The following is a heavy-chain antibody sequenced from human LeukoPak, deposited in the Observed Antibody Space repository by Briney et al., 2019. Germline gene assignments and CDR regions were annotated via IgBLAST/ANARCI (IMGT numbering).Heavy chain of an antibody. CDR2: MNPNSGNT. Sequence: ASVKVSCKASGYTFTSYDINWVRQATGQGLEWMGWMNPNSGNTGYAQKFQGRVTMTRSTSISTAHMELSSLRSEDTAVYYCARGYCSSTSCWYSDYWGQGTLVTVSS. V-gene: IGHV1-8*01. CDR1: GYTFTSYD. CDR3: ARGYCSSTSCWYSDY. D-gene: IGHD2-2*01. J-gene: IGHJ4*02.